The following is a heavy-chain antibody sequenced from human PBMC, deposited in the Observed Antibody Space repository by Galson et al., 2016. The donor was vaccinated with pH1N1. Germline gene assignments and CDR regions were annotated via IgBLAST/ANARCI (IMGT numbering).Heavy chain of an antibody. J-gene: IGHJ5*02. CDR2: INPNSGGT. V-gene: IGHV1-2*02. CDR3: ATGSGNSWFDP. Sequence: SVKVSCKASGYTLIVHYMHWVRQAPGHGLEWMGWINPNSGGTHYAQNFQGRVTLTRGTSINTAYMELSSLTSDDTAVYYCATGSGNSWFDPWGQGTLVTVSS. CDR1: GYTLIVHY. D-gene: IGHD3-10*01.